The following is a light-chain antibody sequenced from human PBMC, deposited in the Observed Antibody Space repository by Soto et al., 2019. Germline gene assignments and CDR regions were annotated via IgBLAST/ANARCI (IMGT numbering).Light chain of an antibody. V-gene: IGKV3-11*01. J-gene: IGKJ2*01. Sequence: EIVLTQSPATLSLSPGDRATLSCRASQSVSSYLAWYQQKPGQAPRLLIYDASNRATGIPARFSGSASGTDFTLTISSLEPEDFAVYYCQHRSNWPRTFGQGTKLEIK. CDR3: QHRSNWPRT. CDR1: QSVSSY. CDR2: DAS.